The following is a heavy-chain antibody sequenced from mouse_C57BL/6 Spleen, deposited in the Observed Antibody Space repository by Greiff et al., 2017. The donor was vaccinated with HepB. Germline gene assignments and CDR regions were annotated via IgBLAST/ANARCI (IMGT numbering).Heavy chain of an antibody. J-gene: IGHJ2*01. D-gene: IGHD1-1*01. CDR2: IDPEDGDT. CDR1: GFNIKDYY. V-gene: IGHV14-1*01. CDR3: TTSYYYGSSYLWYFDY. Sequence: EVQLQQSGAELVRPGASVKLSCTASGFNIKDYYMHWVKQRPEQGLEWIGRIDPEDGDTEYAPKFQGKATMTADTSSNTAYLQRSSLTSEDTAVYYCTTSYYYGSSYLWYFDYWGQGTTLTVSS.